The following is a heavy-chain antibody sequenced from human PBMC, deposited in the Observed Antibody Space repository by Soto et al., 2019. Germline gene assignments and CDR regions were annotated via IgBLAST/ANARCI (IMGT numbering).Heavy chain of an antibody. V-gene: IGHV3-11*01. CDR3: ATYSAAGYYMDV. CDR1: GFTFSDYY. Sequence: GGSLRLSCAASGFTFSDYYMSWIRQAPGKGLEWVSYISSSGSTIYYADSVKGRFTISRDNAKNSLYLQMNSLRAEDTAVYYCATYSAAGYYMDVWGKGTTVTVSS. D-gene: IGHD6-13*01. J-gene: IGHJ6*03. CDR2: ISSSGSTI.